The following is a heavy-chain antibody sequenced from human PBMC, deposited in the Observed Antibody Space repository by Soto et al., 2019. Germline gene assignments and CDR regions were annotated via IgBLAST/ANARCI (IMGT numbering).Heavy chain of an antibody. V-gene: IGHV4-31*03. J-gene: IGHJ4*02. CDR3: ARQSSGWYWVY. CDR2: IYYSGST. D-gene: IGHD6-19*01. Sequence: PSETLSLTCTVSGGSISSGGYYWSWIRQHPGKGLEWIGYIYYSGSTYYSPSLKSRVTISVDTSKNQFSLKLSSVTAADTAVYYCARQSSGWYWVYWGQGTLVTVSS. CDR1: GGSISSGGYY.